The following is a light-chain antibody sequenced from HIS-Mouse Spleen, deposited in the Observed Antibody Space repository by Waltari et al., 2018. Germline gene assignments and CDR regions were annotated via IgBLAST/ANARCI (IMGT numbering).Light chain of an antibody. J-gene: IGLJ1*01. CDR3: QVWDSSSDHYV. V-gene: IGLV3-21*02. CDR2: DDS. Sequence: SYVLTQPPSVSVAPGQTARITCGGNNIGSKSVHWYQQKPGQAPVLVVYDDSDRPSGIPGRSSGSNSGNTATLTISRVEAGDEADYYCQVWDSSSDHYVFGTGTKVTVL. CDR1: NIGSKS.